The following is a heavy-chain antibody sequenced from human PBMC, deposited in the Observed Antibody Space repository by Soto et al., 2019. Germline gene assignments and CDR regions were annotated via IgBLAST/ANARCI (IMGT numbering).Heavy chain of an antibody. CDR2: INHSGST. CDR3: ARAPPRRGIAAAGRSFGPYYYMDV. CDR1: GGSFSGYY. J-gene: IGHJ6*03. V-gene: IGHV4-34*01. Sequence: TLSLTCAVYGGSFSGYYWSWIRQPPGKGLEWIGEINHSGSTNYNPSLKSRVTISVDTSKNQFSLKLSSVTAADTAVYYCARAPPRRGIAAAGRSFGPYYYMDVWGKGTTVTVSS. D-gene: IGHD6-13*01.